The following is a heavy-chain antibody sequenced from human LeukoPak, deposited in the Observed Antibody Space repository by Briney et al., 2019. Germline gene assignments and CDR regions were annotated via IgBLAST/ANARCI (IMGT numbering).Heavy chain of an antibody. V-gene: IGHV4-39*01. J-gene: IGHJ6*03. CDR1: GGSISSSSYY. D-gene: IGHD6-13*01. CDR2: IYYSGST. CDR3: ARLPSLYSSSWFQYYYYYMDV. Sequence: SETLSLTCTVSGGSISSSSYYWGWIRQPPGKGLEWIGSIYYSGSTYYNPSLKSRVTISVDTSKNRFSLKLSSVTAADTAVYYCARLPSLYSSSWFQYYYYYMDVWGKGTTVTVSS.